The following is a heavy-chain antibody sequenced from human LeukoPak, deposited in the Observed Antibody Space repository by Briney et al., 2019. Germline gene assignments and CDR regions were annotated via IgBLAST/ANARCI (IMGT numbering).Heavy chain of an antibody. V-gene: IGHV3-23*01. CDR1: GFTFSSYA. D-gene: IGHD6-13*01. CDR3: AGSPKYSSSWFEYFQH. CDR2: ISGSGGST. Sequence: GGSLGLSCAASGFTFSSYAMSWVRQAPGKGLEWVSAISGSGGSTYYADSVKGRFTISRDNSKNTVYLQMNSLRAEDTAVYFCAGSPKYSSSWFEYFQHWGQGTLVTVSS. J-gene: IGHJ1*01.